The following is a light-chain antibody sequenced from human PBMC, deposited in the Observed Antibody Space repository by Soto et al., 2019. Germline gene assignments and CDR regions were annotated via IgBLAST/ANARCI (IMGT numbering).Light chain of an antibody. V-gene: IGKV3-20*01. CDR3: QQYGSSPIT. CDR2: GTS. CDR1: QSVSSSY. J-gene: IGKJ5*01. Sequence: EIVLTQSPGTMSLSPGDRATLSCRASQSVSSSYLAWYHQKPGQAPRLLIDGTSTRATGIPDRFSVSGSGTDFTLTINRLEPEDFAIYYCQQYGSSPITFGQGTRLEIK.